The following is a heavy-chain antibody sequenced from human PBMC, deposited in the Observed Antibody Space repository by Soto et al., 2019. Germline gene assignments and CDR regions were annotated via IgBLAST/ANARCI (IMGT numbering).Heavy chain of an antibody. CDR2: IIPIFGTA. V-gene: IGHV1-69*12. CDR3: ARVRRRGYCSGGSCYPNWFDP. D-gene: IGHD2-15*01. Sequence: QVQLVQSGAEVKKPGSSVKVSCKASGGTFSSYAISWVRQAPGQGLEWMGGIIPIFGTANYAQKFQGSVTITADESTSTAYMELSSLRSEDTGVYYCARVRRRGYCSGGSCYPNWFDPWGQGTLVTVSS. J-gene: IGHJ5*02. CDR1: GGTFSSYA.